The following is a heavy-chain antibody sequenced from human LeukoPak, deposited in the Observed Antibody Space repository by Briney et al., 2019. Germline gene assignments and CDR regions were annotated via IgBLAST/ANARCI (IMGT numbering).Heavy chain of an antibody. CDR3: ARGVGTGNYYAY. D-gene: IGHD1-1*01. Sequence: GGSLRLSCAASGFTFSDYWMTWVRQAPGKRLEWVANIKPDGSEMWYVDSVRGRFTISRDNARNSLYLQMNGLRADDTAVYYCARGVGTGNYYAYWGQGTLVTVSS. CDR1: GFTFSDYW. V-gene: IGHV3-7*01. CDR2: IKPDGSEM. J-gene: IGHJ4*02.